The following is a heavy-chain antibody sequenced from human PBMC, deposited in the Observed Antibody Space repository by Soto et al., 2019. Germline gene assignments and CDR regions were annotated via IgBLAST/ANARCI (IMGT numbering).Heavy chain of an antibody. J-gene: IGHJ6*02. Sequence: QVQLVQSGAEVKKPGASVKVSCKASGYPFTGYYMHWVRQAPGRGLEWMGWINPNSGGTNYAQKFQGWVTMPRDTSISTADMELSRLRSDDTAVYYCAIASRRYCSGGSCSPYGMDVWGQGTTVTVSS. CDR3: AIASRRYCSGGSCSPYGMDV. V-gene: IGHV1-2*04. D-gene: IGHD2-15*01. CDR1: GYPFTGYY. CDR2: INPNSGGT.